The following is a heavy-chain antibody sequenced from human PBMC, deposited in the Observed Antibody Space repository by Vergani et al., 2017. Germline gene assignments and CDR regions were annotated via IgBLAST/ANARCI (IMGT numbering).Heavy chain of an antibody. CDR3: ARDGDIVVVVAAARDYYYYGMDV. CDR2: INPNSGGT. CDR1: GYTFTGYY. Sequence: QVQLVQSGAEVKKPGASVKVSCKASGYTFTGYYMHWVRQAPGQGLEWMGWINPNSGGTNYAQKFQGRVTLTRDTSISTAYMELSRLRSDDTAVYYCARDGDIVVVVAAARDYYYYGMDVWGQGTTVTVSS. V-gene: IGHV1-2*02. D-gene: IGHD2-15*01. J-gene: IGHJ6*02.